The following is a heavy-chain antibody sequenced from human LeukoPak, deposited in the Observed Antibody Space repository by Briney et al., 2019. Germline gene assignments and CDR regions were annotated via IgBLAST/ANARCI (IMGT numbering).Heavy chain of an antibody. CDR2: ISHDGSDS. Sequence: PGRSLRVSCAASGFTFSRYGMHWVRQAPGKGLEWVAVISHDGSDSHYADCVKGRFTISRDNSKNTVYLQMSRLRPEDTAVYFCAKELYFGSGSYPDYWGQGTLVRVSS. CDR1: GFTFSRYG. D-gene: IGHD3-10*01. J-gene: IGHJ4*02. CDR3: AKELYFGSGSYPDY. V-gene: IGHV3-30*18.